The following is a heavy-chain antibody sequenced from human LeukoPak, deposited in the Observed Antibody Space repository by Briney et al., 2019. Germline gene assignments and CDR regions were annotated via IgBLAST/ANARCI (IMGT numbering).Heavy chain of an antibody. J-gene: IGHJ4*02. V-gene: IGHV1-46*01. Sequence: ASVKVSCKASGYTFTSYYMHWVRQAPGQGLEWMGIINPSGGSTNYAQKFQSRVTMTRDTSTSTVYMELSSLRSEDTAVYYCARGNFYYYDSSGYPVDYWGQGTLVTVSS. D-gene: IGHD3-22*01. CDR1: GYTFTSYY. CDR2: INPSGGST. CDR3: ARGNFYYYDSSGYPVDY.